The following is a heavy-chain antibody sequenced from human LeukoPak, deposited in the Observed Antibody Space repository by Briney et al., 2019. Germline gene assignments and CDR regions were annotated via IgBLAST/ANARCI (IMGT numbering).Heavy chain of an antibody. CDR3: ARDCGPGLIPWFGDLRANYFDP. CDR2: ISWDGTNT. Sequence: PGGSLRLSCAASGFTFTAFAMHWVRQAPGKGLECVALISWDGTNTRYADSVKGRFTISRDDSKNTLYLQMNSLRPEDTAVYYCARDCGPGLIPWFGDLRANYFDPWGQGTLVTVSS. CDR1: GFTFTAFA. V-gene: IGHV3-30*04. J-gene: IGHJ5*02. D-gene: IGHD3-10*01.